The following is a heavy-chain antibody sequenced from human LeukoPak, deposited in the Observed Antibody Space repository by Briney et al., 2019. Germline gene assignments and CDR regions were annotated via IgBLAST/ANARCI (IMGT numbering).Heavy chain of an antibody. V-gene: IGHV3-33*08. D-gene: IGHD1-26*01. Sequence: GGSLRLSCAASGFTFSRHGMHWVRQAPGKGLEWVAVIWHDGSNKKYADSVKGRFTISRDSSKNTLYLQMYSLRVEDTAVYYCARDFSGRNDFDYWGQGTPVTVSS. J-gene: IGHJ4*02. CDR3: ARDFSGRNDFDY. CDR2: IWHDGSNK. CDR1: GFTFSRHG.